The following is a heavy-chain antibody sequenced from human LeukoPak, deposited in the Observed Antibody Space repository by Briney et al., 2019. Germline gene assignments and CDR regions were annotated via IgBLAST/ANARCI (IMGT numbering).Heavy chain of an antibody. V-gene: IGHV1-2*02. D-gene: IGHD6-19*01. Sequence: GASVKVPCKASGYTFTGYYMHWVRQAPGQGLGWMGWINPNSGGTNYAQKFQGRVTMTRDTSISTAYMELSRLRSDDTAVYYCARDRTRTGYSSGWYHDYWGQGTLVTVSS. J-gene: IGHJ4*02. CDR3: ARDRTRTGYSSGWYHDY. CDR2: INPNSGGT. CDR1: GYTFTGYY.